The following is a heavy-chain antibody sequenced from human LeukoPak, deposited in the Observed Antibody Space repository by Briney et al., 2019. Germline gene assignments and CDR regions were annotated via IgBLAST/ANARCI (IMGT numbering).Heavy chain of an antibody. J-gene: IGHJ5*02. CDR1: GFTFSSNW. CDR3: AGSRGGNNWFDP. CDR2: INGDGSST. V-gene: IGHV3-74*01. D-gene: IGHD6-19*01. Sequence: GGSLRLSCAASGFTFSSNWMHWVRQAPGKGLVWVSRINGDGSSTSYADSVKGRFTISRDNAKNTLYSQMNSLRAEDTAVYYCAGSRGGNNWFDPWGQGTPVPVSS.